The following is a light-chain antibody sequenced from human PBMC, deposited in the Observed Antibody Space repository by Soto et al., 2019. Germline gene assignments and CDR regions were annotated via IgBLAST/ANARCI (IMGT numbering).Light chain of an antibody. CDR3: QQYDSYSLRT. Sequence: DIQMTQSPSTLSASVGDRVTITCRASQTITTSLAGYQQKPGKAPKLLIYKASSLESGVPSRFSGSGSGTEFTLTISSLQPDDFATYYCQQYDSYSLRTFGQGTKVEI. V-gene: IGKV1-5*03. J-gene: IGKJ1*01. CDR1: QTITTS. CDR2: KAS.